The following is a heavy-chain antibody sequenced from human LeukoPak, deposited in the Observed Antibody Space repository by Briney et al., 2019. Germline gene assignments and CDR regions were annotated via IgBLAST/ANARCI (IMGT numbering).Heavy chain of an antibody. CDR1: GGSFSGYY. Sequence: PSETLSLTCAVYGGSFSGYYWSWIRQPPGKGLEWIREINHSGSTNYNPSLKSRVTISVDTSKNQFSLKLSSVTAADTAVYYCARMYSSSWNPFDYWGQGTLVTVSS. V-gene: IGHV4-34*01. CDR2: INHSGST. D-gene: IGHD6-13*01. CDR3: ARMYSSSWNPFDY. J-gene: IGHJ4*02.